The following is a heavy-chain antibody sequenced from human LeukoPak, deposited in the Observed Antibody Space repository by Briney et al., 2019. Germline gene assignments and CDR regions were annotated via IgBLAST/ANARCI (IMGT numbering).Heavy chain of an antibody. CDR1: GFTFSSYA. CDR3: ARESTERWLQPTPGAFDI. D-gene: IGHD5-24*01. Sequence: GGSLRLSCAASGFTFSSYAMHWVRQAPGKGLEWVAVISYDGSNKYYADSVKGRFTISRDNSKNTLYLQMNSLRAEDTAVYYCARESTERWLQPTPGAFDIWGQGTMVTVSS. J-gene: IGHJ3*02. CDR2: ISYDGSNK. V-gene: IGHV3-30-3*01.